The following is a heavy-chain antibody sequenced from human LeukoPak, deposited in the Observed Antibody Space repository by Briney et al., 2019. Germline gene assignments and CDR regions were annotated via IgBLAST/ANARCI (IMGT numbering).Heavy chain of an antibody. V-gene: IGHV3-11*01. CDR1: GFTFSDYY. D-gene: IGHD5-18*01. Sequence: PGGSLRLSCAASGFTFSDYYMSWIRQAPGKGLEWVSYISSSGSTIYYADSVKGRFTISRDNAKNSLYLQMNSLRAEDTAVYYCARLGGYSYGYLDYYYYGMDVWGQGTTVTVSS. J-gene: IGHJ6*02. CDR3: ARLGGYSYGYLDYYYYGMDV. CDR2: ISSSGSTI.